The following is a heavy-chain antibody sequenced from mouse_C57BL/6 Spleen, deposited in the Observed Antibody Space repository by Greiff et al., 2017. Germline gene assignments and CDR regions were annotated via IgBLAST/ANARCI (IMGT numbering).Heavy chain of an antibody. D-gene: IGHD2-5*01. J-gene: IGHJ4*01. CDR3: ARQSNSYAMDY. CDR2: ISSGGLYT. CDR1: GFTFSSYG. V-gene: IGHV5-6*01. Sequence: EVQGVESGGDLVKPGGSLKLSCAASGFTFSSYGMSWVRQTPDKRLEWVATISSGGLYTYYPDSVKGRFTISRDNAKNTLYLQMSSLKSEDTAMYYCARQSNSYAMDYWGQGTSVTVSS.